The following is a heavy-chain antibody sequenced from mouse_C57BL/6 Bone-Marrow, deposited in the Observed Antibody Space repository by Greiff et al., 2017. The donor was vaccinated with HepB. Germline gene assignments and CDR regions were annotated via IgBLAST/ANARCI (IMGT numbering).Heavy chain of an antibody. CDR3: ASQRNWFAY. V-gene: IGHV1-18*01. CDR1: GYTFTDYN. Sequence: VQLQQSGPELVKPGASVKIPCKASGYTFTDYNMDWVKQSHGKSLEWIGDINPNNGGTIYNQKFKGKATLTVDKSSSTAYMELRSLTSEDTAVYYCASQRNWFAYWGQGTLVTVSA. CDR2: INPNNGGT. J-gene: IGHJ3*01.